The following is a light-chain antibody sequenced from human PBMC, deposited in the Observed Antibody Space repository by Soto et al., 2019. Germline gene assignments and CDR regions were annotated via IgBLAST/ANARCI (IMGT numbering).Light chain of an antibody. V-gene: IGLV2-23*02. CDR1: DNDVGAFHL. J-gene: IGLJ2*01. Sequence: QSALPQPDSGSGSPGQSITLSCTGTDNDVGAFHLVSWYQQHPVKAPKLKMFGVTERPSGVSNRFSGSKSANTASLTISGLQAEYEGDYYYCSYAGSGNYWIFVGGTKLTVL. CDR3: CSYAGSGNYWI. CDR2: GVT.